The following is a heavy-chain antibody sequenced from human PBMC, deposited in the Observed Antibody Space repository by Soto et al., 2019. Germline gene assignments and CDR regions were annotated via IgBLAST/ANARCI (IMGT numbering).Heavy chain of an antibody. CDR3: VRGWGSLIHLSCLDI. J-gene: IGHJ3*02. CDR1: GFTFRQYG. CDR2: IFYDGTEK. Sequence: QVQLVESGGGVFQPGTSLRLSCAASGFTFRQYGMHWVRQPPGKGLDWVAVIFYDGTEKYYADSVKGRFTISRDNPGNMVYLQMNSLRAEDTAVYYCVRGWGSLIHLSCLDIWGQGTTVVVSS. D-gene: IGHD3-16*01. V-gene: IGHV3-33*01.